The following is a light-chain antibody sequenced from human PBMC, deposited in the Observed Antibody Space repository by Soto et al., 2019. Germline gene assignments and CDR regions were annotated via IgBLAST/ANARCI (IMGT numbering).Light chain of an antibody. CDR2: AAS. Sequence: DIQMTQSPSSLSASVGDRVTITCRASQSIGDYLNWYQQKVGKAPKLLIYAASTLQSGVPSRFSGSGSGTDFTLTINSLQPEDFATYYCQQTYTTPQTFGQGTKLEIK. CDR3: QQTYTTPQT. J-gene: IGKJ2*01. CDR1: QSIGDY. V-gene: IGKV1-39*01.